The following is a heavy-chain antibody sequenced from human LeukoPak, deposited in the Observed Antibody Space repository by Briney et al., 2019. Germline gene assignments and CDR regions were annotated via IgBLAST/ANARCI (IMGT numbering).Heavy chain of an antibody. CDR2: IYYSGST. J-gene: IGHJ4*02. V-gene: IGHV4-59*01. Sequence: ETSETLSLTCTVSGGSISSYYWNWIRQPPGKGLEWIGYIYYSGSTNYNPSLKSRVTISVDTSKNQFSLKLSSVTAADTAVYYCASLGDYYFDYWGQGTLATVPS. D-gene: IGHD3-16*01. CDR3: ASLGDYYFDY. CDR1: GGSISSYY.